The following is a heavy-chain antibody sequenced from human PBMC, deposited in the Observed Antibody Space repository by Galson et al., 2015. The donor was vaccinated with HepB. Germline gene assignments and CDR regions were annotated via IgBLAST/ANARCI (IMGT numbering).Heavy chain of an antibody. Sequence: SVKVSCKASGYTFTSYAMNWVRQAPGQGLEWMGWINTNTGNPTYAQGFTGRFVFSLDTSVSTAYLQISSLKAEDTAVYYCARLIVVVPAAMKPYNYYYYMDVWVKGTTVTVSS. V-gene: IGHV7-4-1*02. J-gene: IGHJ6*03. CDR2: INTNTGNP. D-gene: IGHD2-2*01. CDR3: ARLIVVVPAAMKPYNYYYYMDV. CDR1: GYTFTSYA.